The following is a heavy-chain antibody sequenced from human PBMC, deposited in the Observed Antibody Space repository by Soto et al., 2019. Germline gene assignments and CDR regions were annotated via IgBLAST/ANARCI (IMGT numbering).Heavy chain of an antibody. CDR2: INAGNGDT. J-gene: IGHJ5*02. CDR3: ASGWTHYDRRGPGDH. Sequence: ASVKVSCKASGYTFTIYPMHWVRQAPGQGLEWMGWINAGNGDTKYSQKFQCRVTITRDTSASTAYMELSSLRSEDTPVYYSASGWTHYDRRGPGDHSSQGTLATVSS. V-gene: IGHV1-3*01. CDR1: GYTFTIYP. D-gene: IGHD5-12*01.